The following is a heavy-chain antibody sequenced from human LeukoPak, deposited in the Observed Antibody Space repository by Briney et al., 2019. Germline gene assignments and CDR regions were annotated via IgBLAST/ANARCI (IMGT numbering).Heavy chain of an antibody. CDR3: AKDYDYGDYATDY. CDR1: GFTFSSYG. J-gene: IGHJ4*02. D-gene: IGHD4-17*01. Sequence: PGGSLRLSCAASGFTFSSYGMHWVRRAPGKGLEWVAFIQYNGGNKYYADSVKGRFTISRDNSKNTVYLQMNSLRVEDTAVYYCAKDYDYGDYATDYWGQGTLVTVSS. V-gene: IGHV3-30*02. CDR2: IQYNGGNK.